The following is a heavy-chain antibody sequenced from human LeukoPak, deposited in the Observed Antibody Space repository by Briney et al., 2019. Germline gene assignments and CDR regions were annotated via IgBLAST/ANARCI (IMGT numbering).Heavy chain of an antibody. V-gene: IGHV3-7*03. CDR2: IKQDGSEK. Sequence: GGSLRLSCAASGFTLSSYWMSWVRQAPGKGLEWVANIKQDGSEKYYVDSVKGRFTISRDNAKNSLYLQMNSLRAEDTAVYYCARVGSSSWFYYYYGMDVWGKGTTVTVSS. CDR3: ARVGSSSWFYYYYGMDV. D-gene: IGHD6-13*01. J-gene: IGHJ6*04. CDR1: GFTLSSYW.